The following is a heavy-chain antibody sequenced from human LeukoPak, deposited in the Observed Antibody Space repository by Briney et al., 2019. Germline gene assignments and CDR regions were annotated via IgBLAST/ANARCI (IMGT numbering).Heavy chain of an antibody. CDR3: ARVATTTNPPQRPFDY. CDR1: GYSINSGYC. CDR2: IYHSGST. Sequence: PSETLSLTCAVSGYSINSGYCWGWIRPPPGKGLEWIGIIYHSGSTYYNPSLKRGVTISVDTSKNQFSLKLSSVTAADTAVYYCARVATTTNPPQRPFDYWGQGTLVTVSS. J-gene: IGHJ4*02. V-gene: IGHV4-38-2*01. D-gene: IGHD5-12*01.